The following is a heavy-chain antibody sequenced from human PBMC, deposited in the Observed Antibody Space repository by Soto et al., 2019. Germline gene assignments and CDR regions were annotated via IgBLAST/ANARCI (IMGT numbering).Heavy chain of an antibody. CDR2: IYPADSGT. D-gene: IGHD2-2*01. CDR1: GYSFASQW. CDR3: ARIPHSTTSYSDYYYGMDV. J-gene: IGHJ6*02. V-gene: IGHV5-51*01. Sequence: GESLNISCKGSGYSFASQWIGWVRQMPGKGLEWMGNIYPADSGTRYSPSFQGQVTISVDKSIRTAYLQWTSLKASDTAIYYCARIPHSTTSYSDYYYGMDVWGQGTTVTVSS.